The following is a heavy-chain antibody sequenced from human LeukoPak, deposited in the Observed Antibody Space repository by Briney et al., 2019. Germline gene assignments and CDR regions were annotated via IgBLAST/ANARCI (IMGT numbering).Heavy chain of an antibody. CDR1: GGTFSSYA. Sequence: SVEVSCKASGGTFSSYAISWVRQAPGQGLEWMGGIIPIFGTANYAQKFQGRVTITTDESTSTAYMELSSLRSEDTAVYYCARGSYGDYAYYFDYWGQGTLVTVSS. D-gene: IGHD4-17*01. CDR2: IIPIFGTA. V-gene: IGHV1-69*05. CDR3: ARGSYGDYAYYFDY. J-gene: IGHJ4*02.